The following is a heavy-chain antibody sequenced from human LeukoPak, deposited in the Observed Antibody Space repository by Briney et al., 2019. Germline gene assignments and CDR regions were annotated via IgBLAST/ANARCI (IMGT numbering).Heavy chain of an antibody. J-gene: IGHJ6*03. CDR2: ISAYNGNT. D-gene: IGHD3-10*01. CDR1: GYTFTSYG. CDR3: ARCITMVRGVRTDYYYYMDV. Sequence: ASVKVSCKASGYTFTSYGITWVRQAPGQGLEWMGWISAYNGNTNYAQKLQGRVTMTTDTSTSTAYMELSRLRSDDTAVYYCARCITMVRGVRTDYYYYMDVWGKGTTVTVSS. V-gene: IGHV1-18*01.